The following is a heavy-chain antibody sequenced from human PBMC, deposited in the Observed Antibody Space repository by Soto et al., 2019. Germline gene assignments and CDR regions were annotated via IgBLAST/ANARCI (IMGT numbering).Heavy chain of an antibody. J-gene: IGHJ4*02. Sequence: QVQLQESGPGLVKPSQTLSLTCTVSGGSISSGDYYWSWIRQPPGKGLEWIGYIYYSGSTYYNPSRKSRVTITVDTSKNQFSLKLSSVTAADTAVYYCAGVNVVVAATDYWGQGTLVTVSS. V-gene: IGHV4-30-4*01. CDR3: AGVNVVVAATDY. CDR1: GGSISSGDYY. CDR2: IYYSGST. D-gene: IGHD2-15*01.